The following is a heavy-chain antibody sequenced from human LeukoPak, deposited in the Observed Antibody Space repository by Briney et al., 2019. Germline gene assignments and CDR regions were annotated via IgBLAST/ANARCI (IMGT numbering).Heavy chain of an antibody. CDR3: ARNEVYYGSGSYYYGMDV. V-gene: IGHV5-51*01. CDR2: IYPGDSDT. J-gene: IGHJ6*02. CDR1: GFSFTSYW. Sequence: GESLKISCEGSGFSFTSYWIGWVRQMPGKGLEWMGIIYPGDSDTRYSPSFQGQVTISADKSISTAYLQWSSLKASDTAMYYCARNEVYYGSGSYYYGMDVWGQGTTVTVSS. D-gene: IGHD3-10*01.